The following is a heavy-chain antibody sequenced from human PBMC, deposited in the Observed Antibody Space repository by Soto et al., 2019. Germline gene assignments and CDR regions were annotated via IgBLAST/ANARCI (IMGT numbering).Heavy chain of an antibody. CDR3: ARCDYNFRPRDY. Sequence: ASVKVSCKASGGTFSSYAISWVRQAPGQGLEWMGGIIPIFGTANYAQKFQGRVTITADESTSTAYMELSSLRSEGTAVYYCARCDYNFRPRDYWGQGTLVTVSS. CDR1: GGTFSSYA. CDR2: IIPIFGTA. D-gene: IGHD6-6*01. J-gene: IGHJ4*02. V-gene: IGHV1-69*13.